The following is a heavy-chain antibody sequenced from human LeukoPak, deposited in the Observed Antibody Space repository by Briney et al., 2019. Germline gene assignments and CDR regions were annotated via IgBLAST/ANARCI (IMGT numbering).Heavy chain of an antibody. J-gene: IGHJ4*02. CDR3: AVLWFGEPYFDY. CDR2: INPSGGST. V-gene: IGHV1-46*01. D-gene: IGHD3-10*01. CDR1: GYTFTSYY. Sequence: ASVNVSCKASGYTFTSYYMHWVRQAPGQGLEWMGIINPSGGSTSYAQKFQGRVTMTRDTSTSTVYMELSSLRSEDTAVYYCAVLWFGEPYFDYWGQGTLVTVSS.